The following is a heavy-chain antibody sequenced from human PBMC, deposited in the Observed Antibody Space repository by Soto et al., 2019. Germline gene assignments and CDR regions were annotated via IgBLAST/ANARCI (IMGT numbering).Heavy chain of an antibody. Sequence: SETLSLTCTVSGSSIINSAYYWAWLRQPPGKEPEWIGNIFYSGKVYYAPSFRGRVSMSIDTSRNQFSLQLHAVAASDTAVYYCARARIVLIPTAWFDPWGRGTLVTVSS. V-gene: IGHV4-39*07. CDR3: ARARIVLIPTAWFDP. CDR1: GSSIINSAYY. CDR2: IFYSGKV. D-gene: IGHD2-2*01. J-gene: IGHJ5*02.